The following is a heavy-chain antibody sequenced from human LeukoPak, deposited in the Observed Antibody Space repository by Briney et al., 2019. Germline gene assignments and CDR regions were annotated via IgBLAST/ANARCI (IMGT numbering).Heavy chain of an antibody. CDR2: IGGGGTL. V-gene: IGHV3-23*01. Sequence: PGGSLRLSCAASGFTVSSYAMGWVRQAPGKGLEWVSAIGGGGTLYYADSVKGRFSISRDISKNTLLLQMNSLRAEDTAVYYCARRRYDWGGDFANWGQGTLVTVPS. D-gene: IGHD3-16*01. J-gene: IGHJ4*02. CDR3: ARRRYDWGGDFAN. CDR1: GFTVSSYA.